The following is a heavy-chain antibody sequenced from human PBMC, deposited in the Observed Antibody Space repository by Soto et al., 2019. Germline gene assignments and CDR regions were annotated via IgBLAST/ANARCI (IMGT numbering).Heavy chain of an antibody. CDR1: GGSISNYY. V-gene: IGHV4-59*08. J-gene: IGHJ6*02. CDR3: AVGYTSYYYYGMDV. Sequence: SETLSLTCTVSGGSISNYYWSWIRQPPGEGLEWIGNIHYSGSTNYNPSLKSRVTISVDTSKNQFSLKLSSVTAADTAVYYCAVGYTSYYYYGMDVWGQGTTVTVSS. CDR2: IHYSGST. D-gene: IGHD6-13*01.